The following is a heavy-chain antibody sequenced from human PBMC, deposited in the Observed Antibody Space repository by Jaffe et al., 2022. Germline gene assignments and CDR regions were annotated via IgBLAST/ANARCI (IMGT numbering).Heavy chain of an antibody. J-gene: IGHJ4*02. CDR2: ISWNSGSI. Sequence: EVQLVESGGGLVQPGRSLRLSCAASGFTFDDYAMHWVRQAPGKGLEWVSGISWNSGSIGYADSVKGRFTISRDNAKNSLYLQMNSLRAEDTALYYCAKDNDDYGDHALMDYWGQGTLVTVSS. D-gene: IGHD4-17*01. CDR1: GFTFDDYA. CDR3: AKDNDDYGDHALMDY. V-gene: IGHV3-9*01.